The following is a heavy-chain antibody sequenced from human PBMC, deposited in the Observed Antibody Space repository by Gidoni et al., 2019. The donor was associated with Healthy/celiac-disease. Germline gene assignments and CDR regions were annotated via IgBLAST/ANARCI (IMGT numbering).Heavy chain of an antibody. CDR3: ARGVVGGDYYGY. CDR2: IYYSGST. Sequence: QVQLQESGPGLVQPSQTLSLSCTVSVGTISSGDYYWSWIRQPPGKGLEWIGYIYYSGSTYYNPSLKSRVTISVDTSKNQFSLKLSSVTATDTAVYYCARGVVGGDYYGYWGQGTLVTVSS. J-gene: IGHJ4*02. CDR1: VGTISSGDYY. D-gene: IGHD2-15*01. V-gene: IGHV4-30-4*01.